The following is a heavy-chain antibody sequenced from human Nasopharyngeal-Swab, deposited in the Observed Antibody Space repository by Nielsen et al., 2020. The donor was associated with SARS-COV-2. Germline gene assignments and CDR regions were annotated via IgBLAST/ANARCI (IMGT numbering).Heavy chain of an antibody. D-gene: IGHD2-21*02. CDR1: GGSFSGYY. CDR3: ASYCGGDCYAFDY. J-gene: IGHJ4*02. CDR2: INHSGST. V-gene: IGHV4-34*01. Sequence: SQTLSLTCVVYGGSFSGYYWSWIRQPPGKGLEWIGEINHSGSTNYNPSLKSRVTISVDTSKNQFSQKLSSVTAADTAVYYWASYCGGDCYAFDYWGQGTLVTVSS.